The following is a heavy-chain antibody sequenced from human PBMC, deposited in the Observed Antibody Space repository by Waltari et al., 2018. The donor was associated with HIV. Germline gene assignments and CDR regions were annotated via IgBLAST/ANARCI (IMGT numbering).Heavy chain of an antibody. V-gene: IGHV3-33*01. J-gene: IGHJ4*02. CDR1: GFTFRNFA. CDR3: ARGYSSSRWIPLYH. D-gene: IGHD6-6*01. Sequence: QVQLVASGGGVVQPGTSLTLSCAVSGFTFRNFAIHWVRQSPGKRLGWLAVFWADGAEISYSDSVKGRFTISKDSSQKTLYLHLTSLRAEDTALYYCARGYSSSRWIPLYHWGRGTLVTVSS. CDR2: FWADGAEI.